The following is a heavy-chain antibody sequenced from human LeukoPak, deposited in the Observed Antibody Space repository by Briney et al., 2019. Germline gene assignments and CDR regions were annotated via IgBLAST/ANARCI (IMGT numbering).Heavy chain of an antibody. V-gene: IGHV1-46*01. J-gene: IGHJ2*01. Sequence: ASVKVSCKASGYTFASHYMHWVRQAPGQGLEWMGIINPSGGSTTYAQKFQGRVTMTRDTSTSTVYMELSSLRSEDTVVYYCGRVNCGGDCQSWYFDLWGRGTLVTVSS. CDR1: GYTFASHY. CDR3: GRVNCGGDCQSWYFDL. D-gene: IGHD2-21*02. CDR2: INPSGGST.